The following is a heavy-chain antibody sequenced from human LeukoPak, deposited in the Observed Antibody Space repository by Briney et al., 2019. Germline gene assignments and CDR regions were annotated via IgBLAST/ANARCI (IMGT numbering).Heavy chain of an antibody. CDR2: IYYSGST. CDR1: GGPISSYN. Sequence: SETLFLHYIVSGGPISSYNWSWIRQTTGKGPAWIGYIYYSGSTNYNPSLKSRVTISVDTSKNQFSLKLSSVTAADTAVYYCVANYYDSSGATWGQGTLVTVSS. CDR3: VANYYDSSGAT. J-gene: IGHJ5*02. D-gene: IGHD3-22*01. V-gene: IGHV4-59*01.